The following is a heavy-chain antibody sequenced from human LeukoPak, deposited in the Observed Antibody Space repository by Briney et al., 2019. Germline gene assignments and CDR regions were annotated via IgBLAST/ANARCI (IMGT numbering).Heavy chain of an antibody. CDR3: ATDYYDSSGYYTGTY. D-gene: IGHD3-22*01. CDR1: GFTFSSYS. Sequence: GGSLRLSCAASGFTFSSYSMNWVRQAPGKGLEWVANIKKEGSEKYYVDSVKGRFTISRDNAKNSLYLQMNSLRADDTAVYYCATDYYDSSGYYTGTYWGQGTLVTVSS. J-gene: IGHJ4*02. CDR2: IKKEGSEK. V-gene: IGHV3-7*03.